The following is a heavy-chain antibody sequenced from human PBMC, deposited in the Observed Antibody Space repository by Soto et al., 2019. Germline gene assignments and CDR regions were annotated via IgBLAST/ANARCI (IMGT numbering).Heavy chain of an antibody. J-gene: IGHJ5*02. CDR3: ARVVPGAEAWFGP. CDR2: ISLYSDGT. Sequence: ASVKVSCKPSGYTFSNYGITWVRQAPGQPLEWLGWISLYSDGTNYPQKYLVRVSMTTDTSTTTAYMELRSLRSDDTAVYYCARVVPGAEAWFGPWGQGTLVTVSS. D-gene: IGHD2-2*01. CDR1: GYTFSNYG. V-gene: IGHV1-18*01.